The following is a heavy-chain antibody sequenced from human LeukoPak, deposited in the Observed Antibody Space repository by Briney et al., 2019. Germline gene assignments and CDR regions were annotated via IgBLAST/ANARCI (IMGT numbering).Heavy chain of an antibody. CDR3: ARDRYYYDSSGYPPTWGLGY. CDR1: GGTFSSYA. Sequence: ASVKVSCKASGGTFSSYAISWVRQAPGQGLEWMGRIIPIFGTANYAQKFQGRVTITTDESTSTAYMELSSLRSEDTAVYYCARDRYYYDSSGYPPTWGLGYWGQGTLVTVSS. J-gene: IGHJ4*02. CDR2: IIPIFGTA. D-gene: IGHD3-22*01. V-gene: IGHV1-69*05.